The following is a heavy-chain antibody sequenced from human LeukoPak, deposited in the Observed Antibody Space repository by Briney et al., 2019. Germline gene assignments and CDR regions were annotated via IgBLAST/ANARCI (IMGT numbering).Heavy chain of an antibody. D-gene: IGHD6-13*01. Sequence: GGSLRLSCAASGFTFTSYAMTWVRQVPGKGLEWVSYISSSGSTIYYADSVKGRFTISRDNAKNSLYLQMNSLRAEDTAVYYCATSYSSSDDAFDIWGQGTMVTVSS. CDR1: GFTFTSYA. CDR2: ISSSGSTI. V-gene: IGHV3-48*04. CDR3: ATSYSSSDDAFDI. J-gene: IGHJ3*02.